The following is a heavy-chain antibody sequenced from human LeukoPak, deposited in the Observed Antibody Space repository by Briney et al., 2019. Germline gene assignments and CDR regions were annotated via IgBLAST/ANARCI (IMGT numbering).Heavy chain of an antibody. CDR2: ISSSSSYI. CDR3: ARLANYYDSSGDGFDI. D-gene: IGHD3-22*01. CDR1: GFTFSSYS. Sequence: GGSLRLSCAASGFTFSSYSMNWVRQAPGKGLEWVSSISSSSSYIHYADSVKGRFTISRDNAKNSLYLQMNSLRAEDTAVYYSARLANYYDSSGDGFDIWGQGTMVTVSS. V-gene: IGHV3-21*01. J-gene: IGHJ3*02.